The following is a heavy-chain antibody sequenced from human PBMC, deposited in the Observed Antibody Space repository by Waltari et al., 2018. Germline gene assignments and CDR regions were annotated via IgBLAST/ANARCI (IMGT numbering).Heavy chain of an antibody. CDR1: SVTSANW. D-gene: IGHD2-15*01. CDR3: ARDRGRGLYLDV. CDR2: VLSTGKT. J-gene: IGHJ4*02. Sequence: SVTSANWWSWVRQSPQRGLEWIGQVLSTGKTNYSPSFASRVTMSLDASNNQFSLKVTSATAADTAVYYCARDRGRGLYLDVWGPGTLVTVSP. V-gene: IGHV4-4*02.